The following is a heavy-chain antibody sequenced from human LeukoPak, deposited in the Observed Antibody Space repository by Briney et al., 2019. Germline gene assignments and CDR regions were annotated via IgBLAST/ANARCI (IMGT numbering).Heavy chain of an antibody. CDR3: ARAGYCTNGVCYSSSIFDY. CDR1: GGSISSSSYY. Sequence: PSETLSLTCTVSGGSISSSSYYWGWIRQPPGKGLEWIGSIYYSGSTYYNPSLKSRVTISVDTSKNQFSLKLSSVTAADTAVYYCARAGYCTNGVCYSSSIFDYWGQGTLVTVSS. CDR2: IYYSGST. V-gene: IGHV4-39*01. D-gene: IGHD2-8*01. J-gene: IGHJ4*02.